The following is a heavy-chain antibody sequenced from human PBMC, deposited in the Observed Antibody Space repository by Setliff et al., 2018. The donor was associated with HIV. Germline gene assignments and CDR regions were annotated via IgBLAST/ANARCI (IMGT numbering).Heavy chain of an antibody. Sequence: SETLSLTCTVSGGSISSGNYYWSWIRQPAGKGLEWIGHISTSGRTNYNPSLRSRVTISVDTSKNHFSLRLSSVTAADTAVYYCARGEFYCGTDCYWSSFDYWGQGSLVTVSS. J-gene: IGHJ4*02. CDR3: ARGEFYCGTDCYWSSFDY. CDR1: GGSISSGNYY. V-gene: IGHV4-61*09. CDR2: ISTSGRT. D-gene: IGHD2-21*02.